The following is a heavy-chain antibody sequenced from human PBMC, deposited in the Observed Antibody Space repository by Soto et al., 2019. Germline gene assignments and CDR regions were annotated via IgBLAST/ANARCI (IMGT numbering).Heavy chain of an antibody. V-gene: IGHV1-69*19. CDR1: GGTFNTYA. J-gene: IGHJ4*02. Sequence: QVQLVQSGAEMKKPGSSVKVSCQSSGGTFNTYAMNWVRQAPGQGPEWMGDISPMFGAANYAPKFQGRVITTADESTGTSYMQLSSLTSEDTALYFCAREVQVHTPAFVYWGQGTLVTVSS. CDR3: AREVQVHTPAFVY. D-gene: IGHD3-10*01. CDR2: ISPMFGAA.